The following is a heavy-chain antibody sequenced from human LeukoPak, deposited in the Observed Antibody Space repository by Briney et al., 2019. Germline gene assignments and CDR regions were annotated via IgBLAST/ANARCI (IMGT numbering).Heavy chain of an antibody. CDR3: ASAYSSGWYRGDY. CDR1: GGTFSSYA. CDR2: IIPIFGTA. J-gene: IGHJ4*02. V-gene: IGHV1-69*05. Sequence: GASVKVSCKASGGTFSSYAISWVRQAPGQGLEWMGRIIPIFGTANYAQKFQGRVTITTDESTSTAYMELSSLRSEDTAVYYCASAYSSGWYRGDYWGQGTLVTVSS. D-gene: IGHD6-19*01.